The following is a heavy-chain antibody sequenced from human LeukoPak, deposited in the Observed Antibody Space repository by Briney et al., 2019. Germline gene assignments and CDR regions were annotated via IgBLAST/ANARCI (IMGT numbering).Heavy chain of an antibody. CDR2: ISSSGSTR. CDR3: ATGQTTVTTPDY. V-gene: IGHV3-48*03. D-gene: IGHD4-11*01. CDR1: GFTFSSYE. Sequence: GGSLRLSCAASGFTFSSYEMNWVRQAPGKGLEWVSYISSSGSTRYYADSVKGRFTISRDNAKNSLYLQMNSLRAEDTAVYYCATGQTTVTTPDYCCQGTLVTVSS. J-gene: IGHJ4*02.